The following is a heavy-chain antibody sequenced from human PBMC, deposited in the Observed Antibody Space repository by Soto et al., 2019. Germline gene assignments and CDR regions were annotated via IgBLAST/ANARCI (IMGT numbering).Heavy chain of an antibody. CDR2: IKSKTDGGTT. CDR3: TTGPVYSSGWLNYYFDY. V-gene: IGHV3-15*01. Sequence: GGSLRLSCAASGFTFSSYAMSWVRQAPGKGLEWVGRIKSKTDGGTTDYAAPVKGRFTISRDDSKNTLYLQMNSLKTEDTAVYYCTTGPVYSSGWLNYYFDYWGQGTLVTVSS. D-gene: IGHD6-19*01. CDR1: GFTFSSYA. J-gene: IGHJ4*02.